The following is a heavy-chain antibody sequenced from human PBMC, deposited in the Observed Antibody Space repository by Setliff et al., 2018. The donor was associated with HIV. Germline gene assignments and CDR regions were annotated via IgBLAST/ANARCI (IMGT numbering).Heavy chain of an antibody. Sequence: KTSETLSLTCTVSGGSISSYYWSWIRQPAGKGLEWIGRIYTSGSTNYNPSLKSRVTMSVDTSKNEFSLKLNSMTAADTAVYYCANYIIGAGGRGNWGQGILVTVSS. CDR1: GGSISSYY. J-gene: IGHJ4*02. CDR2: IYTSGST. CDR3: ANYIIGAGGRGN. V-gene: IGHV4-4*07. D-gene: IGHD1-26*01.